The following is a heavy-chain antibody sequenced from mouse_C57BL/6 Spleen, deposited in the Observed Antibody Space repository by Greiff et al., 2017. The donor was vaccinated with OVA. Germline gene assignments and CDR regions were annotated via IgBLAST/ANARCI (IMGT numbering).Heavy chain of an antibody. V-gene: IGHV1-19*01. CDR2: INPYNGGT. J-gene: IGHJ4*01. D-gene: IGHD1-1*01. CDR1: GYTFTDYY. Sequence: VQLKESGPVLVKPGASVKMSCKASGYTFTDYYMNWVKQSHGKSLEWIGVINPYNGGTSYNQKFKGKATLTVDKSSSTAYMELNSLTSEDSAVYYCALLRSSYYAMDYWGQGTSVTVSS. CDR3: ALLRSSYYAMDY.